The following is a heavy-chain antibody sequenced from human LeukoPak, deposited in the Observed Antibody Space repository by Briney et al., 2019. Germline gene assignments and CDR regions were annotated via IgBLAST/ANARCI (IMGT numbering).Heavy chain of an antibody. D-gene: IGHD1-26*01. CDR2: ISYDGSNK. CDR1: GFTFSSYA. Sequence: PGGSLRLSCAASGFTFSSYAMHWVRQAPGKGLEWVAVISYDGSNKYYADSVKGRFTISRDNSKNTLYLQMNSLRAEDTAVYYCARGYSGSYVLYFDYWGQGTLVTVSS. J-gene: IGHJ4*02. CDR3: ARGYSGSYVLYFDY. V-gene: IGHV3-30-3*01.